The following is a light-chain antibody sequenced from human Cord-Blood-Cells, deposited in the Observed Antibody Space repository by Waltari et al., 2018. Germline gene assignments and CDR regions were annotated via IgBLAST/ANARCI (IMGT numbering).Light chain of an antibody. CDR2: AAS. V-gene: IGKV1-39*01. CDR3: QQSYSTPYS. CDR1: QSISSY. Sequence: IQMTQSPSSLSASVRDRVTITCRASQSISSYLNWYQQKPGKAPKLLIYAASSLQSGVPSMFSGSGSGTEFTLTISSLQPEDFATYYCQQSYSTPYSFGQGTKLEIK. J-gene: IGKJ2*03.